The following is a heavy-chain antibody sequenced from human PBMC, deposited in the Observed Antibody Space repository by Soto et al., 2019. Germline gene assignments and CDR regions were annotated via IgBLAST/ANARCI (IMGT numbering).Heavy chain of an antibody. J-gene: IGHJ5*02. Sequence: PSETLSLTCAVSGYSIISSDFYWGWVRQPPGKGLEWIGSIFYLGSSYYNPSLKSRVTMSVDTSKNQFSLRLRSVTAADTALYFCARHSLALRKNNWFDPWGQGIMVTVSS. CDR2: IFYLGSS. CDR1: GYSIISSDFY. CDR3: ARHSLALRKNNWFDP. D-gene: IGHD3-3*02. V-gene: IGHV4-39*01.